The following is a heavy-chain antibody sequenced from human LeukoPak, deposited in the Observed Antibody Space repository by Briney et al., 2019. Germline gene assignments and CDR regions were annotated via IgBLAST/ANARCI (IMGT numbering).Heavy chain of an antibody. J-gene: IGHJ3*02. CDR3: ASRGGGIAAAGDAFDI. CDR1: GFTFSSYS. Sequence: GGSLRLSCAASGFTFSSYSMNSVRQAPGKGLEWVSSISSSSSYIYYADSVKGRFTISRDNAKNSLYLQMNSLSAEDTAVYYCASRGGGIAAAGDAFDIWGQGTMVTVSS. V-gene: IGHV3-21*01. CDR2: ISSSSSYI. D-gene: IGHD6-13*01.